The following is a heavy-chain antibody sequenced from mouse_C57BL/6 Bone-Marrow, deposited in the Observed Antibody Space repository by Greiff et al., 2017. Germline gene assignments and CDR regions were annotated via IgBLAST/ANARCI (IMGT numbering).Heavy chain of an antibody. Sequence: QVQLKQPGAELVKPGASVKMSCKASGYTFTSYWITWVKQRPGQGLEWIGDIYPGSGSTNYNEKFKSKATLTVDTSSSTAYMQLSSLTSEDSAVYYCARGDYYGSSPDDWGQGTTLTVSS. CDR2: IYPGSGST. CDR3: ARGDYYGSSPDD. V-gene: IGHV1-55*01. CDR1: GYTFTSYW. J-gene: IGHJ2*01. D-gene: IGHD1-1*01.